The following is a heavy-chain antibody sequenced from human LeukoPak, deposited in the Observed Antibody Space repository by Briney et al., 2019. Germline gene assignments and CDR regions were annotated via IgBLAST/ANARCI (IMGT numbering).Heavy chain of an antibody. V-gene: IGHV1-69*13. Sequence: GASVKVSCKASGYTFTGYYMHWVRQAPGQGLEWMGGIIPIFGTANYAQKFQGRVTITADESTSTAYMELSSLRSEDTAVYYCAGHRLSHSYYFDYWGQGTLVTVSS. CDR2: IIPIFGTA. CDR1: GYTFTGYY. J-gene: IGHJ4*02. CDR3: AGHRLSHSYYFDY.